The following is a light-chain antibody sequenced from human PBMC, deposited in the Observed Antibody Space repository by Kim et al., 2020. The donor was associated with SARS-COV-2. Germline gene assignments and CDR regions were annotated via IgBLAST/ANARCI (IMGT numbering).Light chain of an antibody. CDR2: GKN. CDR3: NSRDSSGNNLV. Sequence: ALGQTVMLTCQGDSLRSYYASWYQQKPGQAPVLVIYGKNNRPSGIPDRFSGSSSGNTASLTITGAQAEDEADYYCNSRDSSGNNLVFGGGTQLTVL. J-gene: IGLJ2*01. V-gene: IGLV3-19*01. CDR1: SLRSYY.